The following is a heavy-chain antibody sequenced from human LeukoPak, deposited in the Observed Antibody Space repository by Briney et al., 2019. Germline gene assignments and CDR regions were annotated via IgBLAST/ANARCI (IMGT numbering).Heavy chain of an antibody. Sequence: SETLSLTCTVSGYSISNGYYWGWIRQPPGKGLEWIGSIYHSGSTNYNPSLKSRVTISVDTSKNQLSLKLSSVTAADTAVYYCARGRSSMVRGYYYYYMDVWGKGTTVTISS. J-gene: IGHJ6*03. CDR2: IYHSGST. V-gene: IGHV4-38-2*02. CDR3: ARGRSSMVRGYYYYYMDV. D-gene: IGHD3-10*01. CDR1: GYSISNGYY.